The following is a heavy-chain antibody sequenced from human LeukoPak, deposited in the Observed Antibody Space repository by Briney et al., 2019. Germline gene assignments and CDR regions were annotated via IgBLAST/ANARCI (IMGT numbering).Heavy chain of an antibody. Sequence: GASVKVFCKASGYTFTAYYMHWVRQAPGQGLEWMGWINPNSGGTNYAQKFQGRVTMTRDTSINTAYMELSRLRSDDTAVYYCVREGSSSSSDYYYYYMDVWGKGTTVTVSS. CDR2: INPNSGGT. CDR3: VREGSSSSSDYYYYYMDV. D-gene: IGHD6-6*01. V-gene: IGHV1-2*02. J-gene: IGHJ6*03. CDR1: GYTFTAYY.